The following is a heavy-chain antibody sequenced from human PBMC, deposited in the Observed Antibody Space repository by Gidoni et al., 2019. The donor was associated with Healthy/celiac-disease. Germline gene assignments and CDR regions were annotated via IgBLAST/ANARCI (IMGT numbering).Heavy chain of an antibody. D-gene: IGHD1-7*01. CDR1: GYTFTSYG. V-gene: IGHV1-18*01. J-gene: IGHJ6*04. Sequence: HVQLVQSGAEVKKPGASVKVYCKASGYTFTSYGLSWVRQAPGKGLEWMGWISAYNGNTNYAQKLQGRVTMTTDTSTSTAYMEVRSLRSDDTAVYYCARDARTTLLRELRYGMDVWGKGTTVTVSS. CDR3: ARDARTTLLRELRYGMDV. CDR2: ISAYNGNT.